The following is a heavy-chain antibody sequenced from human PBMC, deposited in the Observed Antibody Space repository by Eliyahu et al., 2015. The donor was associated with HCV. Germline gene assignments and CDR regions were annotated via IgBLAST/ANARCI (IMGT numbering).Heavy chain of an antibody. D-gene: IGHD6-19*01. CDR1: GGSIXTYY. Sequence: QVQLQESGPGLVKPSXTLSLTCTVSGGSIXTYYWSWIRQPPGKGLEWIGYIHYSGSTNYNPSLKSRVTMSLDTSKNQFSLNLTSVTAADTAVYYCASGGGGIAVAGTGGWFDPWGQGTPVTVSS. J-gene: IGHJ5*02. CDR3: ASGGGGIAVAGTGGWFDP. CDR2: IHYSGST. V-gene: IGHV4-59*01.